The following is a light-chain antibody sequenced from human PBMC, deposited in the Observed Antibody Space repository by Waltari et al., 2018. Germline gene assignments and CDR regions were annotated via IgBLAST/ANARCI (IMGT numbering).Light chain of an antibody. Sequence: EIVMTQSPATLSMSPGESATLSCRASQSLNSAFAWYQQKPGQAPRLLIYSTSTRATGTPARFSGSGSGTEFTLTISSLQSKDFAIYYCQQYNYWPWTFGQGTRVEIK. CDR1: QSLNSA. V-gene: IGKV3D-15*01. J-gene: IGKJ1*01. CDR2: STS. CDR3: QQYNYWPWT.